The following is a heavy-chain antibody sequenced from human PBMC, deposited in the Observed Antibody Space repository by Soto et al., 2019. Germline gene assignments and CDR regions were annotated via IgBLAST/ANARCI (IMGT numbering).Heavy chain of an antibody. J-gene: IGHJ6*02. V-gene: IGHV1-18*01. CDR3: ARDRVVATITPYYYGMDV. CDR1: GYTFTSYG. CDR2: NSAYNGNT. D-gene: IGHD5-12*01. Sequence: QVQLVQSGAEVKKPGASVKVSCKASGYTFTSYGISWVRQAPGQGLEWMGWNSAYNGNTNYAQKPQGRVTMTTDTDTSTGYMELRSLRSDDTAVYYCARDRVVATITPYYYGMDVWGQGTTVTVSS.